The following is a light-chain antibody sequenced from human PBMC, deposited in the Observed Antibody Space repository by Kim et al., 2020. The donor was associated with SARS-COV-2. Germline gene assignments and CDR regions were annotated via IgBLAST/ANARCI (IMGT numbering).Light chain of an antibody. CDR2: GAS. V-gene: IGKV3-15*01. CDR1: QSVSSN. Sequence: EVVMTQSPATLSVSPGETATLSCRAGQSVSSNLAWYQQKPGQAPRLLIYGASTRAPGIPARFSGSGSGTEFSLTISSLQSEDSAVYYCQQYNTWPPGGTFGQGTKVDIK. CDR3: QQYNTWPPGGT. J-gene: IGKJ1*01.